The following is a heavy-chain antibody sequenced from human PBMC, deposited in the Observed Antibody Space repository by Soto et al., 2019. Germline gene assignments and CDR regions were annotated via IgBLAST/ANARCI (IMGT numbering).Heavy chain of an antibody. Sequence: VQAGAEVKRPGASLKGSCKASGYRFNGYYIHWGRQAPGQGLEWMGWINPDSGATNYAQNFQGRVTLTSDTSISTASMDLTSLTSDDTAVYYCARGDYGTGGYPFPYFDYWGQGTLVIVSS. CDR3: ARGDYGTGGYPFPYFDY. CDR2: INPDSGAT. D-gene: IGHD2-8*02. V-gene: IGHV1-2*02. CDR1: GYRFNGYY. J-gene: IGHJ4*02.